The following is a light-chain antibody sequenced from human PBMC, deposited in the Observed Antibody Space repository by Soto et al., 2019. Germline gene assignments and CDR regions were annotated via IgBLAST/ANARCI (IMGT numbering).Light chain of an antibody. J-gene: IGKJ1*01. V-gene: IGKV1-5*01. Sequence: TQSPATLSVSPGARVPLSCRASQSVRNKVAWYQQKPGKAPKLLLYDVSTLERGVPSRFSGSGSATEFTLTISDLQPDDFATYYCQQYQSDTWTFGQGTRWIS. CDR1: QSVRNK. CDR2: DVS. CDR3: QQYQSDTWT.